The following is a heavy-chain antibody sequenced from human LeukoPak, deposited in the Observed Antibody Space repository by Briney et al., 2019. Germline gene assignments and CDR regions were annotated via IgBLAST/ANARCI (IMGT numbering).Heavy chain of an antibody. Sequence: GRSLRLSCAASGFTFSNYAMSWVRQAPGKGLEWVSAISGSGGSTYYADSVKGRFTISRDNSKNTLYLQMNSLRAEDTAVYYCAKDIVVIGITYFDYWGQGTLVTVSS. V-gene: IGHV3-23*01. CDR2: ISGSGGST. D-gene: IGHD3-22*01. J-gene: IGHJ4*02. CDR1: GFTFSNYA. CDR3: AKDIVVIGITYFDY.